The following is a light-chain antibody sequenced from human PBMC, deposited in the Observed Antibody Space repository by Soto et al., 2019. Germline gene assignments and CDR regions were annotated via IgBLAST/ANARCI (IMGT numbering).Light chain of an antibody. V-gene: IGKV1-9*01. CDR3: QHLKTYPQT. J-gene: IGKJ1*01. Sequence: DFQLTQSPSFLSASIGDRVTITCRASQGISSYLAWYQQKPGKPPKLLIYTASTLQSGVPSRFSGSGSGTEFTLTISSLQPEDFATYYCQHLKTYPQTFXQGTKVDIK. CDR1: QGISSY. CDR2: TAS.